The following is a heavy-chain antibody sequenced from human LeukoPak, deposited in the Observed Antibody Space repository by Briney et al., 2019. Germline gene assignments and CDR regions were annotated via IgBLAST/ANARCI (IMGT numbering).Heavy chain of an antibody. CDR1: GGSFSGYY. CDR2: INHSGST. V-gene: IGHV4-34*01. D-gene: IGHD1-26*01. CDR3: ARVKSRGSYYFDY. J-gene: IGHJ4*02. Sequence: KPSETLSLTCAVYGGSFSGYYWSWTRQPPGKGLEWIGEINHSGSTNYNPSLKSRVTISVDTSKNQFSLKLSSVTAADTAVYYCARVKSRGSYYFDYWGQGTLVTVSS.